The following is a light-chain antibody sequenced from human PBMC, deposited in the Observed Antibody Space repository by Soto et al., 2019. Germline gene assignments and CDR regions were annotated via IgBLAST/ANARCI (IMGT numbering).Light chain of an antibody. CDR3: QQSYIPPLT. J-gene: IGKJ4*01. Sequence: DIQMAQFPSSLSASVGDRVTISCRTSQTISTYLNWYQQRPGKAPKLLIYASSSLQSGVPPRFSGSGSGTDFTLAISGLQPEDFAVYYCQQSYIPPLTFGGGTKVDI. CDR2: ASS. CDR1: QTISTY. V-gene: IGKV1-39*01.